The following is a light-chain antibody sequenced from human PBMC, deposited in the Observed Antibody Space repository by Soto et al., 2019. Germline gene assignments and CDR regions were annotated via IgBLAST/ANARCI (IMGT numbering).Light chain of an antibody. CDR2: GAS. CDR1: QSVSSSY. Sequence: IVCPQSPSTLSLSPAERAPLSCRASQSVSSSYLAWYQQKPGQAPRLLIYGASSRATGIPDRFSGSGSGTDFTLTIRRLEPEDFAVYYCQQYGRAFGPGTKVDI. V-gene: IGKV3-20*01. CDR3: QQYGRA. J-gene: IGKJ3*01.